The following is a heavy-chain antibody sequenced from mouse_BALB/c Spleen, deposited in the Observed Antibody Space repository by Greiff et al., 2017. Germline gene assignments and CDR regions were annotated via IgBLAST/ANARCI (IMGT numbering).Heavy chain of an antibody. Sequence: EVHLVESGGGLVKPGGSLKLSCAASGFTFSSYAMSWVRQTPEKRLEWVATISSGGSYTYYPDSVKGRFTISRDNAKNTLYLQMSSLRSEDTAMYYCAGITTVVGRDYWGQGTTRTVSS. V-gene: IGHV5-9-3*01. CDR1: GFTFSSYA. CDR2: ISSGGSYT. CDR3: AGITTVVGRDY. J-gene: IGHJ2*01. D-gene: IGHD1-1*01.